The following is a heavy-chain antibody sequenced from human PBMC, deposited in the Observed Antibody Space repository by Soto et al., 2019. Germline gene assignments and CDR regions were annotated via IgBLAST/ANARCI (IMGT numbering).Heavy chain of an antibody. CDR1: GGSINSGGYY. V-gene: IGHV4-31*01. Sequence: QVQLRESGPGLVKPSQTLSLTCTVSGGSINSGGYYWNWIRQHPGKGLEWIGYMYYSGSTYYNPFIMILVIISADTSENHFSLKLSSVTAADTAVYFCARGYRQSGYSSSWVFDYWGQGTLVNVSS. CDR3: ARGYRQSGYSSSWVFDY. CDR2: MYYSGST. D-gene: IGHD6-13*01. J-gene: IGHJ4*02.